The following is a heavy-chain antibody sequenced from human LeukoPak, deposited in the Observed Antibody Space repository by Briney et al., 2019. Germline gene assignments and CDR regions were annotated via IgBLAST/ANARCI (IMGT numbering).Heavy chain of an antibody. Sequence: ASVKVSCKASGYTFTGYYMHWVRQAPGQGLEWMGWINPNTGGTKYAQKFRGRVTMTRDTSISTAYMELSSLRSDDTAVYYCARRLIVGDTFDYWGQGTLVTVSS. V-gene: IGHV1-2*02. CDR2: INPNTGGT. J-gene: IGHJ4*02. CDR3: ARRLIVGDTFDY. D-gene: IGHD1-26*01. CDR1: GYTFTGYY.